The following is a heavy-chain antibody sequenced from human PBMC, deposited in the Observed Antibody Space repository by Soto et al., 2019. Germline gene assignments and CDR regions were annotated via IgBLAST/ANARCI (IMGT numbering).Heavy chain of an antibody. CDR3: AKGSRGYSGYVFDY. Sequence: EVQLLESGGGLVQPGGSLRLSCAASGFSFSGYAMNWVRQAPGKGLEWVSSISGSGSTTSYADSVRGRFTISRDNSENTVYLQMNSVRAEDTAVYYCAKGSRGYSGYVFDYWGQGTLVTVSS. D-gene: IGHD5-12*01. J-gene: IGHJ4*02. CDR1: GFSFSGYA. CDR2: ISGSGSTT. V-gene: IGHV3-23*01.